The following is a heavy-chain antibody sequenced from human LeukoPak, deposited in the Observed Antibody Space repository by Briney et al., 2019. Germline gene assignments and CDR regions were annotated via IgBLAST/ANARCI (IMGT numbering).Heavy chain of an antibody. D-gene: IGHD3-22*01. CDR3: ARGPYSYDSSGAFDI. J-gene: IGHJ3*02. V-gene: IGHV4-39*01. CDR2: IYYSGST. Sequence: KPSETLSLTCTVSGGSISSSSYYWGWIRQPPGKGLEWIGSIYYSGSTYYNPSLKSRVTISVDTSKNQFSLKLSSVTAADTAVYFCARGPYSYDSSGAFDIWGQGTMVTVSS. CDR1: GGSISSSSYY.